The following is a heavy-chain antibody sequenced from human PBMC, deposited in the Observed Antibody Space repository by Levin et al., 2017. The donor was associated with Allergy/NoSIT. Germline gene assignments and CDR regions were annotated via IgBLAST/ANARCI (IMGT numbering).Heavy chain of an antibody. CDR3: AKERAATRRFDD. CDR1: GYTFIDYY. Sequence: ASVKVSCRASGYTFIDYYIHWVRQAPGQGLEWMGWINPNSGGTKYAQNFKGRVTMTRDTSITTAYMELSRLTSDDTAIYYCAKERAATRRFDDWGQGTLVTVSS. D-gene: IGHD2-15*01. J-gene: IGHJ4*02. CDR2: INPNSGGT. V-gene: IGHV1-2*02.